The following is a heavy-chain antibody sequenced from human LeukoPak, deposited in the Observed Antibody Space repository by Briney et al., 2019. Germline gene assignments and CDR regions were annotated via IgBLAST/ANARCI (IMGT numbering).Heavy chain of an antibody. CDR3: TRDRY. CDR1: GPSIGSSYYY. J-gene: IGHJ4*02. CDR2: FYHSGIT. V-gene: IGHV4-39*07. Sequence: SETLSLACTVSGPSIGSSYYYWGWLRQPPGKGLEWIGSFYHSGITYYNESLKSLLTMSLQTSNNKFFLKLSSVTAADTAVYYCTRDRYWGQGILVTVSS.